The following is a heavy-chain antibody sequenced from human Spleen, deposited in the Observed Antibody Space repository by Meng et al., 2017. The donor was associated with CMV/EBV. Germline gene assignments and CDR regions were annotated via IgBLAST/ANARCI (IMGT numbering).Heavy chain of an antibody. J-gene: IGHJ4*02. CDR2: IYSSRSST. CDR1: GFTVSNNY. CDR3: AREGPGFDY. Sequence: GESLKISCAASGFTVSNNYISWVRQAPGKGLEWVSTIYSSRSSTYYADSVKGRFTISRDNAKNSLYLQMNSLRAEDTAVYYCAREGPGFDYWGQGTLVTVSS. V-gene: IGHV3-21*01.